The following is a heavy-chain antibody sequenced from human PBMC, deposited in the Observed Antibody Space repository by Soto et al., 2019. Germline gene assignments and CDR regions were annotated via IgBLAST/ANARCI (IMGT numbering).Heavy chain of an antibody. J-gene: IGHJ4*02. Sequence: GGSLRLSCAPSRFTFITYEMNWVRQAPGKGLEWVSYISTSGSTVYYADSAKGRFTISRDNTRNSLYLQMNSLRDEDTALYYCVRYCSTTLCNGVATRTFDYWGQGTLVTV. CDR1: RFTFITYE. CDR3: VRYCSTTLCNGVATRTFDY. V-gene: IGHV3-48*03. CDR2: ISTSGSTV. D-gene: IGHD2-2*01.